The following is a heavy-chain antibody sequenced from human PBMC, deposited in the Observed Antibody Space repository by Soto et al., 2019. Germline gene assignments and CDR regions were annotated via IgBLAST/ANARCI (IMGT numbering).Heavy chain of an antibody. V-gene: IGHV3-9*01. D-gene: IGHD6-19*01. CDR3: AKDMSGDSSGWYWYFDL. CDR1: GFTFDDYA. CDR2: ISWNSGSI. Sequence: EVQLVESGGGLVQPGRSLRLSCAASGFTFDDYAMHWVRQAPGTGLEWVSGISWNSGSIGYADSVKGRFTISRDNAKNSLYLQMNSLRAEDTALYYCAKDMSGDSSGWYWYFDLWGRGTLVTVSS. J-gene: IGHJ2*01.